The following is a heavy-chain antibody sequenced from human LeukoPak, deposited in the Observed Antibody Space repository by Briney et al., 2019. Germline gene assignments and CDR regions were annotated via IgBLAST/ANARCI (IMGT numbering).Heavy chain of an antibody. Sequence: ASVCVSCMASGYTFISYAISWVRQAPGQGLEWRGWISADNGNKNYGQKFQGRAIMTTDSTTNTAYMKLMSLKSDGTAAYYCARLRRLRLGGLAADDYWGQGTLVTVSS. CDR1: GYTFISYA. CDR3: ARLRRLRLGGLAADDY. CDR2: ISADNGNK. D-gene: IGHD3-16*01. J-gene: IGHJ4*02. V-gene: IGHV1-18*01.